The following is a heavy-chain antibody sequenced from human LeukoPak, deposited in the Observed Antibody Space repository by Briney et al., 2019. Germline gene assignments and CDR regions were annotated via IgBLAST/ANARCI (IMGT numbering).Heavy chain of an antibody. CDR1: GGSTSSYY. J-gene: IGHJ2*01. CDR3: AREAVAGASFDL. CDR2: IYYSGST. Sequence: SETLSLTCTVSGGSTSSYYWSWIRQPPGKGLEWIGYIYYSGSTNYNPSLKSRVTISVDTSKNRFSLKLSSVTAADTAVYYCAREAVAGASFDLWGRDTLVTVSS. V-gene: IGHV4-59*08. D-gene: IGHD6-19*01.